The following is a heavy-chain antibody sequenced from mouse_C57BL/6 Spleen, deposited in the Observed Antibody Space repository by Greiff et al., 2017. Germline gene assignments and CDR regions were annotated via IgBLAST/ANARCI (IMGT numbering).Heavy chain of an antibody. D-gene: IGHD1-1*01. J-gene: IGHJ2*01. V-gene: IGHV14-1*01. CDR1: GFNIQDYY. CDR2: IDPEDGDT. Sequence: EVQLQQSGAELVRPGASVKLSCTASGFNIQDYYMHWVKQRPEQGLEWIGRIDPEDGDTEYAPKFQGKATMTADTSSNTAYLQLSSLTSEDTAVYYCTTSPTVVARDYWGQGTTLTVSS. CDR3: TTSPTVVARDY.